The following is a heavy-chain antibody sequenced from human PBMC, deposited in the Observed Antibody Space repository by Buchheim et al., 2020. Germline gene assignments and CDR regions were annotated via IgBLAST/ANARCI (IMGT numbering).Heavy chain of an antibody. V-gene: IGHV3-33*01. Sequence: QVQLVESGGGVVQPGRSLRLSCAASGFTFSHYGMHWDRQAPGKGLEWVAVISYDENNKYYADSVKGRFTISRDISKSTLYLQMNGLRAEDTAVYYCARDPSSTFDYWGQGTL. CDR2: ISYDENNK. J-gene: IGHJ4*02. CDR3: ARDPSSTFDY. D-gene: IGHD6-13*01. CDR1: GFTFSHYG.